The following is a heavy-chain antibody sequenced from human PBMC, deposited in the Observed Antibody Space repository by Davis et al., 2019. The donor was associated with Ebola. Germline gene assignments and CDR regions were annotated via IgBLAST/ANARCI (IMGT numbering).Heavy chain of an antibody. CDR1: GSGYY. CDR2: INRRGGT. Sequence: PSETLSLTCAMYGSGYYWSWIRQPPGKGLEWIGEINRRGGTYYNPSLKSRVTISVDTSKNQFSLKLSSVTAADTAVYYCARGPHYDFWSGYYPRFDYWGQGTLVTVSS. CDR3: ARGPHYDFWSGYYPRFDY. V-gene: IGHV4-34*01. J-gene: IGHJ4*02. D-gene: IGHD3-3*01.